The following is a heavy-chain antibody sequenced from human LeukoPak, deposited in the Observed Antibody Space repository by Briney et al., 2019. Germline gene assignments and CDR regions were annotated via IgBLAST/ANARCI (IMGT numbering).Heavy chain of an antibody. CDR1: GFTFSSYS. CDR2: ISSSSSYI. V-gene: IGHV3-21*01. Sequence: PGGSLRLSCAASGFTFSSYSMNWVRQAPGKGLEWVSSISSSSSYIYYADSVKGRFTISRDNAKNSLYLQMNSLRGEERALYYCARDRTAVVGATYLDYWGQGTLVTVSS. J-gene: IGHJ4*02. CDR3: ARDRTAVVGATYLDY. D-gene: IGHD1-26*01.